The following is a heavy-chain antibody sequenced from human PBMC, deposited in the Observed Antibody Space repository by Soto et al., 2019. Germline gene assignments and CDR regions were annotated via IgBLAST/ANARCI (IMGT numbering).Heavy chain of an antibody. CDR3: ARRMVRGVIMTFYGMDV. V-gene: IGHV4-34*01. CDR1: GGSFSGYY. CDR2: INHSGST. Sequence: QVQLQQWGAGLLKPSETLSLTCAVYGGSFSGYYWSWIRQPPGKGLEWIGEINHSGSTNYNPSLKSRVTISVDTSNNQFSLTLSSVTAADTAVYYSARRMVRGVIMTFYGMDVWGQGTTVTVSS. J-gene: IGHJ6*02. D-gene: IGHD3-10*01.